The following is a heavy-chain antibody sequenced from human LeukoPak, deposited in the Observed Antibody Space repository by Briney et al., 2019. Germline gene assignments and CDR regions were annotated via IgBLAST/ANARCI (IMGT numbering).Heavy chain of an antibody. V-gene: IGHV1-18*01. CDR3: GRWAPNPNDS. Sequence: ASVKVSCKASGYIFINHGISWGRQGPGQGLEWMGWISAYNGRTEFAPKFQDRVTMSTDTSTTTAYMELRSLTSDVTAVYYCGRWAPNPNDSWGQGTLVTVSS. J-gene: IGHJ5*01. CDR1: GYIFINHG. CDR2: ISAYNGRT.